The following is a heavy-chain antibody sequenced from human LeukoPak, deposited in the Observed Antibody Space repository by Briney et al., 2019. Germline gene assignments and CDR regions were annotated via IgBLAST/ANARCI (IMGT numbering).Heavy chain of an antibody. D-gene: IGHD5-18*01. CDR3: ARDRGYSCGY. V-gene: IGHV3-23*01. J-gene: IGHJ4*02. CDR2: ISGSGDST. CDR1: GSTFSSYA. Sequence: GGSLRLSCAASGSTFSSYAMNWVRQAPGKGLEWVSTISGSGDSTYYADSVKGRFTISRDNSKNTLYLQMNSLRAEDTAVYYCARDRGYSCGYWGQGTLVTVSS.